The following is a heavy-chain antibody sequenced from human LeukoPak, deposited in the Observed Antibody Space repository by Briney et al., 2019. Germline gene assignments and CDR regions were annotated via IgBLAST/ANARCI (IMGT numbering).Heavy chain of an antibody. J-gene: IGHJ5*02. CDR3: ARRMYYDDSSGYGGYWHDP. CDR2: IYYSGST. Sequence: PSETLSLTCTVSGGSISSYYWSWIRQPPGKGLEGIGYIYYSGSTNYNPSLKSRVTISVDTSKNQFSLKLSSVTAADTAVYYSARRMYYDDSSGYGGYWHDPWGQGTLVTVSS. V-gene: IGHV4-59*08. D-gene: IGHD3-22*01. CDR1: GGSISSYY.